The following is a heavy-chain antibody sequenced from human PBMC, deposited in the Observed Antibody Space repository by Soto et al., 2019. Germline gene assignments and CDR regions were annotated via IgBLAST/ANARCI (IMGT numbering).Heavy chain of an antibody. CDR2: IIPIFGTA. J-gene: IGHJ3*02. Sequence: VKVYCKASGGTFSRYAISWVRQKTGQGLEWMGGIIPIFGTANYAQKFQGRVTITADKSTSTAYMELGSLRSEDTAVYYCARDMSASNDAFDIWGQGTLGTGSS. V-gene: IGHV1-69*13. CDR3: ARDMSASNDAFDI. D-gene: IGHD3-16*01. CDR1: GGTFSRYA.